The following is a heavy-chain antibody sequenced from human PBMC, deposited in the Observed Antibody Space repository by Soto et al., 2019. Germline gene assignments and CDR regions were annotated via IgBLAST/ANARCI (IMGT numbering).Heavy chain of an antibody. CDR3: ARGPKSRGVYGMDV. V-gene: IGHV3-53*01. D-gene: IGHD2-8*02. CDR2: IYSGGST. CDR1: GFTVSSNY. J-gene: IGHJ6*02. Sequence: HPGGSLRLSCAASGFTVSSNYMSWVRQAPGKGLEWVSVIYSGGSTYYADSVKGRFTISRDNSKNTLYLQMNSLRAEDTAVYYCARGPKSRGVYGMDVWGQGTTVTVSS.